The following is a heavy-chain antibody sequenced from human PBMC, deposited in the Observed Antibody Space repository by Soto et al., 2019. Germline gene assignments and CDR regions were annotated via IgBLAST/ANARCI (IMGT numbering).Heavy chain of an antibody. CDR2: IYSSGSP. CDR3: AREYYYDSSGIGFDP. Sequence: SETLSLTCAVSGGSTSGHYWSWIRQPPGKGLEWIGYIYSSGSPHHNPSLKSRVIISEDRSKNQIYLKLNSVTAADTAVYYCAREYYYDSSGIGFDPWGPGTLVTVSS. D-gene: IGHD3-22*01. V-gene: IGHV4-59*11. J-gene: IGHJ5*02. CDR1: GGSTSGHY.